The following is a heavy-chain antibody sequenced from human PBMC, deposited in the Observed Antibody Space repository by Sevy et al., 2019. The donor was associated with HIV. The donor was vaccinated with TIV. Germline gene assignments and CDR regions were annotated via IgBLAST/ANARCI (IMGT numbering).Heavy chain of an antibody. Sequence: SETLSLTCAVSGGSISSSNWWSWVRQPLGKGLEWIGEIYHSGSTNYNPSLKSRVTISVDKSKNQFSLKLSSVTAADTAIYYCARLQSEYSGSSWRYNYYGLDVWGQGTTVTVSS. CDR3: ARLQSEYSGSSWRYNYYGLDV. D-gene: IGHD6-6*01. J-gene: IGHJ6*02. CDR1: GGSISSSNW. V-gene: IGHV4-4*02. CDR2: IYHSGST.